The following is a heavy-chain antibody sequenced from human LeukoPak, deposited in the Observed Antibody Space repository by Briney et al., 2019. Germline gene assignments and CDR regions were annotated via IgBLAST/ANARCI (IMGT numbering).Heavy chain of an antibody. CDR1: GFTFSSYA. V-gene: IGHV3-23*01. D-gene: IGHD3-22*01. Sequence: PGGSLRLSCAASGFTFSSYAMSWVRQAPGKGLEWVSAISGSGGSTYYADSVKGRFTISRDNSKNTLYLQMNSLRAEDTAVYYCAKDYDSSGYYYGPLDYWGQGTLVTVSS. J-gene: IGHJ4*02. CDR3: AKDYDSSGYYYGPLDY. CDR2: ISGSGGST.